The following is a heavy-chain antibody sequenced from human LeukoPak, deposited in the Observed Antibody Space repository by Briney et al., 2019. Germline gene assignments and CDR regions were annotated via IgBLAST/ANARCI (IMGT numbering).Heavy chain of an antibody. D-gene: IGHD3-3*01. Sequence: GPSVTVSCKASGYTFTGYYMHWVRQAPGQGLEWMGWINPNSGGTNCAQKFQGRVTMTRDTSISTAYMELSRLRSDDTAVYYWARVIFGVVNWFDPWGQGTLVTVPS. CDR3: ARVIFGVVNWFDP. V-gene: IGHV1-2*02. J-gene: IGHJ5*02. CDR1: GYTFTGYY. CDR2: INPNSGGT.